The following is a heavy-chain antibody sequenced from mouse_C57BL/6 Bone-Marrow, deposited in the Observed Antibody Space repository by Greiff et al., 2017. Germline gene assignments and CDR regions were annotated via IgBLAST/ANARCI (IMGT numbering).Heavy chain of an antibody. CDR3: ARSRLTPYLAY. V-gene: IGHV1-81*01. D-gene: IGHD1-2*01. CDR2: IYPRSGNT. J-gene: IGHJ3*01. CDR1: GYTFTSYG. Sequence: VKLVESGAELARPGASVKLSCKASGYTFTSYGISWVKQRTGQGLEWIGEIYPRSGNTYYNEKFKGKATLTADKSSSTAYMELRSLTSEDSAVYFCARSRLTPYLAYWGQGTLVTVSA.